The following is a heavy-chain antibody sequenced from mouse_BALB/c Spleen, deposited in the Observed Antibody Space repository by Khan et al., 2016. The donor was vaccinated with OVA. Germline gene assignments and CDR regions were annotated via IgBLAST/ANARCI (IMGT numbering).Heavy chain of an antibody. CDR3: ARQPGYYEEASMDY. D-gene: IGHD2-3*01. V-gene: IGHV5-6*01. CDR2: ISSGGSYT. J-gene: IGHJ4*01. Sequence: EVELVESGGDLVKPGGSLKLSCAASGFTFSSYGMSWVRQTPDKRLEWVAAISSGGSYTYYPDSLKGRFTISRDNAKNTLYLQMSSLKSEDTAMYYCARQPGYYEEASMDYWGQGTSVTVSS. CDR1: GFTFSSYG.